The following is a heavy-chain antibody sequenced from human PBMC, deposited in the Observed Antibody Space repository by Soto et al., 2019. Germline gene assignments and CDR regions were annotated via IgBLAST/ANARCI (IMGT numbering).Heavy chain of an antibody. CDR2: IYATGTT. D-gene: IGHD1-1*01. V-gene: IGHV4-4*07. Sequence: SETLSLTCTVSGASISGFYWSWIRKSAGKGLEWIGRIYATGTTDYNPSLKSRVMMSVDTSKKQFSLKLRSVTAADTAVYYCVRDGTKTLRDWFDLWGQGISVTVSS. CDR3: VRDGTKTLRDWFDL. CDR1: GASISGFY. J-gene: IGHJ5*02.